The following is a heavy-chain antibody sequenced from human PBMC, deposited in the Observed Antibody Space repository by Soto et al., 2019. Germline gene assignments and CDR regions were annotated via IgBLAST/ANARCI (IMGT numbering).Heavy chain of an antibody. Sequence: SGPTLVNPTQTLTLTCTFSGFSVSTIGMCVSWIRQPPGKALEWLALIDWDDDKYYSTSLKARLTISKDTSKNQVVLTMTNMNPVDTATYYCARVSGSHEGPYFEDWGQGTLVTVSS. CDR2: IDWDDDK. J-gene: IGHJ4*02. D-gene: IGHD1-26*01. CDR3: ARVSGSHEGPYFED. CDR1: GFSVSTIGMC. V-gene: IGHV2-70*01.